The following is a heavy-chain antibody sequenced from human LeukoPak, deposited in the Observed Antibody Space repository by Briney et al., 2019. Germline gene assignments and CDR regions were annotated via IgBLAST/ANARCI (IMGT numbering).Heavy chain of an antibody. Sequence: ASVKVSCKVSGYTLTELSMHWVRQAPGKGLEWMGGFDPEDGETIYAQKFQGRVTMTEDISTDTAYMELSSLRSEDTAVYYCATTRYFKVIHAFDIWGQGTMVTVSS. D-gene: IGHD3-9*01. CDR2: FDPEDGET. J-gene: IGHJ3*02. CDR1: GYTLTELS. CDR3: ATTRYFKVIHAFDI. V-gene: IGHV1-24*01.